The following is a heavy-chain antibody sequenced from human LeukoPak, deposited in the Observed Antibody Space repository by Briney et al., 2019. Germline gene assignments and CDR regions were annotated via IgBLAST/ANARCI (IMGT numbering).Heavy chain of an antibody. D-gene: IGHD2-2*01. CDR3: AKYSGPSAAMGQFDY. V-gene: IGHV3-23*01. J-gene: IGHJ4*02. CDR2: ISGSGGST. CDR1: GFTFSSYA. Sequence: GGSLRLSCAASGFTFSSYAMSWVRQAPGKGLQWVSAISGSGGSTYYADSVKGRFTISRDNSKNTLYLQMNSLRAEDTAVYYCAKYSGPSAAMGQFDYWGQGTLVTVSS.